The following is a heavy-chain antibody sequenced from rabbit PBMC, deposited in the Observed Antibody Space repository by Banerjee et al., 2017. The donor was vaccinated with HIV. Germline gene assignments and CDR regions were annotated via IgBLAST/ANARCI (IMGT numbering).Heavy chain of an antibody. J-gene: IGHJ3*01. D-gene: IGHD7-1*01. CDR1: GIDFSSYYR. CDR2: IYTTSGST. Sequence: QQQLEESGGGLVKPGGTLTLTCKASGIDFSSYYRMCWVRQAPGRGLELIACIYTTSGSTWYASWVNGRFTISRSTSLNTVTLQMTSLTAADTATYFCARGDGAYAGYDGLWGQGTLVTVS. V-gene: IGHV1S43*01. CDR3: ARGDGAYAGYDGL.